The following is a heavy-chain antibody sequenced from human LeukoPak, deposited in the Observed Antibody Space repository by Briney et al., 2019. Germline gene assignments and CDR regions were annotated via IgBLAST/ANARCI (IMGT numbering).Heavy chain of an antibody. CDR1: GGSFSGYY. D-gene: IGHD2-15*01. CDR2: INHSGST. CDR3: ARYCSGGSCNSDWAFDP. Sequence: SETLSLTCGVYGGSFSGYYWSWIRQPPGKGLEWIGEINHSGSTNYNPSLKSRVTISVDTSKNQFSLKLSSVTAADTAVYYCARYCSGGSCNSDWAFDPWGQGTLVTVSS. V-gene: IGHV4-34*01. J-gene: IGHJ5*02.